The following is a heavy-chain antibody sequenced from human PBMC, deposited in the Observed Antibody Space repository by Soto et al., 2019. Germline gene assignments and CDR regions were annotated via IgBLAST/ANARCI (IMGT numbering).Heavy chain of an antibody. D-gene: IGHD5-18*01. CDR3: ARDGGYSYGPFDY. CDR2: ISSSSSTI. J-gene: IGHJ4*02. V-gene: IGHV3-48*01. Sequence: EVQLVESGGGLVQPGGSLRLSCAASGFTFSSYSMNWVRQAPGKGLEWVSYISSSSSTIYYADSVKGRFTISRDNAKKSLYLQMNSLRAEDTAVYYCARDGGYSYGPFDYWGQGTLVTVSS. CDR1: GFTFSSYS.